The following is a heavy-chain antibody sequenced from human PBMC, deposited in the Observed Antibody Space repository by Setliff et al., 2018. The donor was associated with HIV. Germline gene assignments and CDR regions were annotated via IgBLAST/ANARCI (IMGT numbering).Heavy chain of an antibody. CDR2: IYTSGST. Sequence: SETLSLTCTVSGGSISSYYWSWIRQPAGRGLEWIGRIYTSGSTNYNPSLKSRVTMSVDTSKNQFSLKLSSVTAADTAVYYCARDLYTYYNFWSGYGEDFYYYMDVWGKGTTVTVSS. CDR3: ARDLYTYYNFWSGYGEDFYYYMDV. J-gene: IGHJ6*03. D-gene: IGHD3-3*01. V-gene: IGHV4-4*07. CDR1: GGSISSYY.